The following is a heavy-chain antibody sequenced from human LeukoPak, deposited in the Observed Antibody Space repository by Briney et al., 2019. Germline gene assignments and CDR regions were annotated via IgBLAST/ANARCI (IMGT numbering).Heavy chain of an antibody. CDR1: GGSLSSSIYY. Sequence: SETLSLTCTVSGGSLSSSIYYWGWIRQPPGKGLEWIGSIHHSGTTYYNPSLKSRVTISVDTSKNQFSLKLSSVTAADTAVYYCATYRLGAANFDYWGQGTLVTVSS. D-gene: IGHD6-13*01. J-gene: IGHJ4*02. V-gene: IGHV4-39*01. CDR3: ATYRLGAANFDY. CDR2: IHHSGTT.